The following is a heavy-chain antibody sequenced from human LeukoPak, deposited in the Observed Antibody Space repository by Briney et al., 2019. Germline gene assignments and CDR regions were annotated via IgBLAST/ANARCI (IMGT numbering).Heavy chain of an antibody. CDR3: ARDLYGDYVGFDY. Sequence: GGSLRLSCAASGFTFSSYWMSWVRQAPRKGLEWVANIKQDGSEKYYVDSVKGRFTISRDNAKNSLYLQMNSLRAEDTAVYYCARDLYGDYVGFDYWGQGTLVTVSS. CDR1: GFTFSSYW. J-gene: IGHJ4*02. CDR2: IKQDGSEK. D-gene: IGHD4-17*01. V-gene: IGHV3-7*01.